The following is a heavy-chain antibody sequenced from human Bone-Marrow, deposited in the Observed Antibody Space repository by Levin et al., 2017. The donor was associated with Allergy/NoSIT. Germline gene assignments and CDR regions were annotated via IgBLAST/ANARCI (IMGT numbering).Heavy chain of an antibody. CDR3: AKGGYSSGWHNWFDP. J-gene: IGHJ5*02. D-gene: IGHD6-19*01. Sequence: GGSLRLSCAASGFTFSSYGMHWVRQAPGKGLEWVAVISYDGSNKYYADSVKGRFTISRDNSKNTLYLQMNSLRAEDTAVYYCAKGGYSSGWHNWFDPWGQGTLVTVSS. CDR1: GFTFSSYG. V-gene: IGHV3-30*18. CDR2: ISYDGSNK.